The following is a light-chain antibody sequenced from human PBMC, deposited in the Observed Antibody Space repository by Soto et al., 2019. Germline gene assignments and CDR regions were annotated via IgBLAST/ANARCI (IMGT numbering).Light chain of an antibody. J-gene: IGKJ5*01. CDR3: QQLSSYPIT. V-gene: IGKV1-9*01. CDR1: QDMDNY. Sequence: DVQLTQSPSFLSAAVGDRVTITCRASQDMDNYLAWYEKKPGKGPNLLIYAASTLQSGVPSRFSGSGSGTEFTLTVSSLQPEDFSTCYCQQLSSYPITFGQGTRLESK. CDR2: AAS.